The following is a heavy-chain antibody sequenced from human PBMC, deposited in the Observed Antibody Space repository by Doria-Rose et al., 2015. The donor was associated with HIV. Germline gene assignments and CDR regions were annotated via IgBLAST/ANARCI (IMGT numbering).Heavy chain of an antibody. CDR2: IYPADSDT. V-gene: IGHV5-51*01. Sequence: VQLVQSGAEVKKPGESLKISCKGSGYSFTSYXXXXVXXXXXXXXXWMGIIYPADSDTRYSPAFXXRVTXXXXXXXXXXXXXWXTXXAXDPXIYYCGRXXXXXTGALDXWXQGTMVTVSS. CDR3: GRXXXXXTGALDX. J-gene: IGHJ3*01. CDR1: GYSFTSYX.